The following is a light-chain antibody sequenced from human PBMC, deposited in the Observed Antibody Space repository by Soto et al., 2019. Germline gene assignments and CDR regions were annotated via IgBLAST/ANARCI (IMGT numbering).Light chain of an antibody. J-gene: IGLJ1*01. Sequence: QSALTQPASVSGSPGQSITISCTGTSSDVGGYNYVSWYQQHPGKAPKLMIYDVSDRPSGVSNRFSGSKSSNTASLTISGLQAEDEADYYCSSYTSSSIRVFGTGTKLTVL. CDR1: SSDVGGYNY. V-gene: IGLV2-14*01. CDR2: DVS. CDR3: SSYTSSSIRV.